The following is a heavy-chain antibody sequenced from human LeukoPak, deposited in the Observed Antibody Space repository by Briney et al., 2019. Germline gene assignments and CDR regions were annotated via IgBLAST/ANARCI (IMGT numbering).Heavy chain of an antibody. V-gene: IGHV3-23*01. J-gene: IGHJ5*02. CDR1: GFTVSSNY. Sequence: PGGSLRLSCAASGFTVSSNYMNWVRQAPGKGLEWVPTISGNGGSTYYADSVKGRFTISRDNSKNTLYLQMNSLRAEDTAVYYCAKARLSYFAWFDPWGQGTLVTVSS. CDR2: ISGNGGST. CDR3: AKARLSYFAWFDP. D-gene: IGHD2-21*01.